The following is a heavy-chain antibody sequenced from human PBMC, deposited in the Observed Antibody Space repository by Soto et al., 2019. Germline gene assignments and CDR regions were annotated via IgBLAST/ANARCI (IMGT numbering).Heavy chain of an antibody. D-gene: IGHD3-16*02. CDR3: AAPNDVWGSYRYKRSHPYYYGMDV. CDR1: GYSFTSYW. V-gene: IGHV5-10-1*01. CDR2: IDPSDSYT. J-gene: IGHJ6*02. Sequence: GESMKISCKGSGYSFTSYWISWVRQMPGKGLEWMGRIDPSDSYTNYSPSFQGDVTISADKSISTAYLQWSSLKASDTAMYYCAAPNDVWGSYRYKRSHPYYYGMDVWGQGTTVTVSS.